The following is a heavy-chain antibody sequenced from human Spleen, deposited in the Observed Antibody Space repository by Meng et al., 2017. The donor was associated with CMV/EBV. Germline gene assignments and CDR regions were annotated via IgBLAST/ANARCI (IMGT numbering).Heavy chain of an antibody. D-gene: IGHD2-2*01. CDR3: ARDQLGYCSSTSWCYGMDV. V-gene: IGHV1-69*04. Sequence: SVKVSCKSSGGNFNGYSISWVRQAPGQGLEWMGRILPVLDLTNYAQKFQGRVTITADKLTSTAYMELRSLRSDDTAVYYCARDQLGYCSSTSWCYGMDVWGQGTTVTVSS. J-gene: IGHJ6*02. CDR1: GGNFNGYS. CDR2: ILPVLDLT.